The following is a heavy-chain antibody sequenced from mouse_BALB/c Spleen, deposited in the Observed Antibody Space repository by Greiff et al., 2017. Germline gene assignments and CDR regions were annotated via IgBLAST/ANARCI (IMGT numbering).Heavy chain of an antibody. D-gene: IGHD2-2*01. V-gene: IGHV2-6-4*01. CDR2: IWGGGST. CDR3: ASPYGYDGWFAY. J-gene: IGHJ3*01. CDR1: GFSLSRYS. Sequence: VKVEESGPGLVAPSQSLSITCTVSGFSLSRYSVHWVRQPPGKGLEWLGMIWGGGSTDYNSALKSRLSISKDNSKSQVFLKMNSLQTDDTAMYYCASPYGYDGWFAYGGQGTLVTVSA.